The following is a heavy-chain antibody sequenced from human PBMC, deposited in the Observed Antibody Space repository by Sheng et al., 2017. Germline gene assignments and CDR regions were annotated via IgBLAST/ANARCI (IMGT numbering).Heavy chain of an antibody. V-gene: IGHV3-74*01. Sequence: EVQLVESGGGLVQPGGSLRLSCAASGFTLSGYWMHWVRQAPGKGLVWVSRISTDGRSTNYADSVKGRFTISRDNAKNTLYLQMNSLRDDDTAAYYCAGTTTTCCDHWGQGTLVTVSS. CDR2: ISTDGRST. D-gene: IGHD2-2*01. J-gene: IGHJ5*02. CDR1: GFTLSGYW. CDR3: AGTTTTCCDH.